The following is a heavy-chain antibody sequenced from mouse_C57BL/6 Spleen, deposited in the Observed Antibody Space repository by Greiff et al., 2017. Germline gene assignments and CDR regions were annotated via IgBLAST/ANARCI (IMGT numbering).Heavy chain of an antibody. CDR3: ARDQNYSNHDY. D-gene: IGHD2-5*01. J-gene: IGHJ2*01. Sequence: EVQRVESGGGLVKPGGSLKLSCAASGFTFSSYAMSWVRQTPEKRLEWVATISDGGSYSYYPDNVKGRFTISRDNAKNNLYLQMSHLKSEDTAMYYCARDQNYSNHDYWGQGTTLTVSS. CDR2: ISDGGSYS. V-gene: IGHV5-4*01. CDR1: GFTFSSYA.